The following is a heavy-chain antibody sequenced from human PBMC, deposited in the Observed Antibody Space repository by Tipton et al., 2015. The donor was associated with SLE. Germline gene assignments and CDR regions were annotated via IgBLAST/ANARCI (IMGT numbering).Heavy chain of an antibody. D-gene: IGHD2-15*01. J-gene: IGHJ6*02. CDR2: IYYTGNT. V-gene: IGHV4-39*07. Sequence: GLVKPSETLSLTCIVSGDSISSSSYYWGWIRQPPGKGLEWIGNIYYTGNTFYNPSLKSRVTISLDTSKNQFSLKLSSVTAADTAVYYCARLSGELPKKGGFFYYGLDVWGQGTTVTVSS. CDR3: ARLSGELPKKGGFFYYGLDV. CDR1: GDSISSSSYY.